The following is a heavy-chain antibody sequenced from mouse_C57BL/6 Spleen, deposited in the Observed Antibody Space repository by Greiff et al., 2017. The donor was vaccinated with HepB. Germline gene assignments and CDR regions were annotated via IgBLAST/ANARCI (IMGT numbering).Heavy chain of an antibody. D-gene: IGHD2-12*01. Sequence: QVQLQQSGAELVRPGASVTLSCKASGYTFTDYEMHWVKQTPVHGLEWIGAIDPETGGTAYNQKFKGKAILTADKSASTAYMELRSLTSEDSAVYYCTRSFYCYDEGPFAYWGQGTLVTVSA. CDR1: GYTFTDYE. J-gene: IGHJ3*01. CDR3: TRSFYCYDEGPFAY. V-gene: IGHV1-15*01. CDR2: IDPETGGT.